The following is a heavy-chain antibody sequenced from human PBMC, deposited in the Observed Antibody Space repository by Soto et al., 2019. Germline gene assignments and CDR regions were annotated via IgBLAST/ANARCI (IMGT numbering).Heavy chain of an antibody. Sequence: EVQLVESGGGLIQPEGSLRLSCAASGFTVSSNYMSWVRQAPGKGLEWVSVIYSGGSTYYADSVKGRFTISRDNSKNTLYLQMNSLRAEDTAVYYCARDITVAALYSWGQGTLVTVSS. J-gene: IGHJ5*02. CDR2: IYSGGST. V-gene: IGHV3-53*01. CDR1: GFTVSSNY. D-gene: IGHD6-19*01. CDR3: ARDITVAALYS.